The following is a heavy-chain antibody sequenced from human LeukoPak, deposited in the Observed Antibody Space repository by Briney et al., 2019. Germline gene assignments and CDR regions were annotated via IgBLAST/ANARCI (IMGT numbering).Heavy chain of an antibody. CDR1: GFTFNSYG. CDR3: AKDYGSGSYFHDAFDI. J-gene: IGHJ3*02. CDR2: ISYDGSNK. D-gene: IGHD3-10*01. Sequence: GGSLRLSCAASGFTFNSYGMHWVRQAPGKGLEWVAVISYDGSNKHYADSVKGRFSISRDNSKNTLYLQMNSLRAEDTAVYYCAKDYGSGSYFHDAFDIWGQGTMATVSS. V-gene: IGHV3-30*18.